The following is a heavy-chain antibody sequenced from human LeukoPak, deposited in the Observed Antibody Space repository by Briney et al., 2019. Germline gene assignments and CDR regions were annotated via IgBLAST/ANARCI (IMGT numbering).Heavy chain of an antibody. Sequence: GGSLRLSCAASGFTFSSYWMHWVRQAPGKGLVWVSRINTDGSSTSYADSVKGRFTISRDNAKNTLYLQMNSLRAEDTAVYYCARDGTHYYDSSGPDDAFDIWGQGTMVTVSS. CDR3: ARDGTHYYDSSGPDDAFDI. CDR2: INTDGSST. J-gene: IGHJ3*02. V-gene: IGHV3-74*01. D-gene: IGHD3-22*01. CDR1: GFTFSSYW.